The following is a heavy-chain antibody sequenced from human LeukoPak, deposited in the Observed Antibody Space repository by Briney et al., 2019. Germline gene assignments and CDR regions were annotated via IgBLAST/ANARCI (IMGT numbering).Heavy chain of an antibody. V-gene: IGHV4-59*08. D-gene: IGHD2-21*02. J-gene: IGHJ4*02. Sequence: SETLSLTCTVSGGSISSDYWSWLRQSPGKRLEWIGYIHYSGATNYSPSLKGRVTISVDTSKNQFSLKLSSVTAADTALYYCATLRGASTAVFDSWGQGTLVTVSS. CDR3: ATLRGASTAVFDS. CDR2: IHYSGAT. CDR1: GGSISSDY.